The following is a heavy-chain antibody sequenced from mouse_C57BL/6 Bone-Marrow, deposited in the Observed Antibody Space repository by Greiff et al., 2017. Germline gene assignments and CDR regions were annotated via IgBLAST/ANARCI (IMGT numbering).Heavy chain of an antibody. D-gene: IGHD1-1*01. Sequence: QVQLQQPGAELVKPGASVKMSCKASGYTFTSYWITWVKQRPGQGLEGIGDIYPGSGSTNYNEKFKSKATLTVDTSSTTAYMQLSSLTSEDSAFYYCASEAYYYGNWYFDVWGTGTTVTVAS. CDR1: GYTFTSYW. V-gene: IGHV1-55*01. J-gene: IGHJ1*03. CDR2: IYPGSGST. CDR3: ASEAYYYGNWYFDV.